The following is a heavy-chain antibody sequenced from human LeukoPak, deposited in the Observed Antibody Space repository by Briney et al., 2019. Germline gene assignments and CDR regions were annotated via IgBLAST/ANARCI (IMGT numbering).Heavy chain of an antibody. D-gene: IGHD2-15*01. CDR1: GFTFSSYA. J-gene: IGHJ4*02. CDR3: AKDGEYCSGGSCYSTFDY. V-gene: IGHV3-23*01. CDR2: ISGSGGST. Sequence: QPGGSLRLSCAASGFTFSSYAMSWVRPAPGKGLEWVSAISGSGGSTYYADSVKGRFTISRDNSKNTLYLQMNSLRAEDTAVYYCAKDGEYCSGGSCYSTFDYWGQGTLVTVSS.